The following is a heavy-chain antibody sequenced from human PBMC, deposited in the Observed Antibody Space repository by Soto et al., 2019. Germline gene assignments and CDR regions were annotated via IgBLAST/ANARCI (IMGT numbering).Heavy chain of an antibody. V-gene: IGHV4-39*01. CDR1: GGSISSSSYY. D-gene: IGHD6-19*01. J-gene: IGHJ6*02. CDR3: ASGSVAGAIYYCYYYGMDV. Sequence: KPSETLSLTCTVSGGSISSSSYYWGWIRQPPGKGLEWIGSIYYSGSTYYNPSLKSRVTISVDTSKNQFSLKLSSVTAADTAVYYCASGSVAGAIYYCYYYGMDVWGQGTTVTVSS. CDR2: IYYSGST.